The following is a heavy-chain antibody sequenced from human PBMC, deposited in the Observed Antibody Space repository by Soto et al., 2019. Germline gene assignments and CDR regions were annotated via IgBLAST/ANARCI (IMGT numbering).Heavy chain of an antibody. CDR3: ARGEQLVPYYYYGMDV. D-gene: IGHD6-6*01. CDR1: GYSFTSYW. J-gene: IGHJ6*02. V-gene: IGHV5-51*01. CDR2: IYPGDSDT. Sequence: GESLKISCKGPGYSFTSYWIGWVRQMPGKGLEWMGIIYPGDSDTRYSPSFQGQVTISADKSISTAYLQWSSLKASDTAMYYCARGEQLVPYYYYGMDVWGQGTTVTVSS.